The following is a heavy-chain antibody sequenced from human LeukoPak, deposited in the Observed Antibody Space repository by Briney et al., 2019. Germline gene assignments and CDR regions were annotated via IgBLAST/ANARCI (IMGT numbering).Heavy chain of an antibody. J-gene: IGHJ6*02. CDR2: INHSGST. V-gene: IGHV4-61*08. D-gene: IGHD3-10*01. CDR3: ASRRYIWFGELSLYYYYGMDV. Sequence: SETLSLTCTVSGGSDSSGGYYWSWIRQPPGKGLEWIGEINHSGSTNYNPSLKSRVTISVDTSKNQFSLKLSSVTAADTAVYYCASRRYIWFGELSLYYYYGMDVWGQGTTVTVSS. CDR1: GGSDSSGGYY.